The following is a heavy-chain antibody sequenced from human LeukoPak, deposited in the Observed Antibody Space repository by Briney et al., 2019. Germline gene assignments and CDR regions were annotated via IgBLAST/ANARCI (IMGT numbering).Heavy chain of an antibody. CDR1: GYTFTNYG. CDR3: AGDLDQYSGRFGGFGHDF. V-gene: IGHV1-18*01. CDR2: ISAYNGNT. Sequence: ASVKVSCKASGYTFTNYGINWVRQAPGQGLEWMGWISAYNGNTNYAQRLQGRVTMTTDTSTSTAYMELRSLRSDDTAVYYCAGDLDQYSGRFGGFGHDFWGQGTLVTVSS. J-gene: IGHJ4*02. D-gene: IGHD1-26*01.